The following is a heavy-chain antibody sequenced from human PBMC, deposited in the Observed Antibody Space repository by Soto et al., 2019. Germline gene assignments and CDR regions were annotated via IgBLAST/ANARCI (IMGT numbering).Heavy chain of an antibody. CDR2: ISWNGGNV. Sequence: EVQLVESGGGLVQPGRSLRLSCEASGFTFDEYAMHWVRQAPGMGLEWVSGISWNGGNVGYAYSVKGRFTISRDNAKNSLYLQMNSLSAEDTALYYCAKEVDSSGYCGSDYWGQGALVTVSS. CDR1: GFTFDEYA. V-gene: IGHV3-9*01. D-gene: IGHD3-22*01. J-gene: IGHJ4*02. CDR3: AKEVDSSGYCGSDY.